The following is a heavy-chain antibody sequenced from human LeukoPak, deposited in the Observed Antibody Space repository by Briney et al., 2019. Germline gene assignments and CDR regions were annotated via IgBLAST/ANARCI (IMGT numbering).Heavy chain of an antibody. CDR2: ISSSSSYI. J-gene: IGHJ4*02. V-gene: IGHV3-21*01. D-gene: IGHD6-19*01. Sequence: GGSLRLSCAASGFTFSSYSMNWVRQAPGKGLEWVSSISSSSSYIYYADSVKGRFTISRDNAKNSLYLQMNSLRAEDTAVYYCARDGIAVAGFPYDYWRQGTLVTVSS. CDR3: ARDGIAVAGFPYDY. CDR1: GFTFSSYS.